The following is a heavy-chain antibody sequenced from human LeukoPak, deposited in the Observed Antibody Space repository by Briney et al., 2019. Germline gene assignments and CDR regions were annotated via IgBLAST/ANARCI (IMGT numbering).Heavy chain of an antibody. Sequence: GGSLRLSCAASGITSSPYSLSWVRQPPGKGLERVTLISYDGDKRPYADSVKGRFTVSRDNSKNTVFLEMKSLRPEDTALYYCAILGVAAAGTAYWGQGTLVTVYS. V-gene: IGHV3-30*04. CDR1: GITSSPYS. D-gene: IGHD2-15*01. CDR2: ISYDGDKR. CDR3: AILGVAAAGTAY. J-gene: IGHJ4*02.